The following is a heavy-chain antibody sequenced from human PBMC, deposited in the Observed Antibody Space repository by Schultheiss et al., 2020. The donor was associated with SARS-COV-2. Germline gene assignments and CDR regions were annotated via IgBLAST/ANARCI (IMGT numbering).Heavy chain of an antibody. CDR1: GGSFSGYY. Sequence: SETLSLTCAVYGGSFSGYYWSWIRQHPGKGLEWIGYIYYSGSTYYNPSLKSRVTISVDTSKNQFSLKLSSVTAADTAVYYCARARRSGDYYYGMDVWGQGTTVTVSS. D-gene: IGHD5-24*01. CDR3: ARARRSGDYYYGMDV. CDR2: IYYSGST. V-gene: IGHV4-31*11. J-gene: IGHJ6*02.